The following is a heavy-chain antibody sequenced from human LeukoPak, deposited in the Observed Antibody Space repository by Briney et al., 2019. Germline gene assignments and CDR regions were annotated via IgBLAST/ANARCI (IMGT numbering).Heavy chain of an antibody. V-gene: IGHV3-21*01. Sequence: GGSLRLSCAASGFTFSSYSMNWVRQAPGKGLEWVSSISSSSSYIYYADSVKGRFTISRDNAKNSLYLQMNSLRGDDTAVYYCATVAGDCSGGRCYLLRFDYWGQGTLVTVSS. CDR1: GFTFSSYS. D-gene: IGHD2-15*01. CDR3: ATVAGDCSGGRCYLLRFDY. CDR2: ISSSSSYI. J-gene: IGHJ4*02.